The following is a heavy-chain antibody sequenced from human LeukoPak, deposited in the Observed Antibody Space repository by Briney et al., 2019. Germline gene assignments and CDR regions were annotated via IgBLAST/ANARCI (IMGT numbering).Heavy chain of an antibody. CDR2: ISSYNVNT. Sequence: ASPKPSSTPSGYTSTGVYMTWARHAPGQGLDWIGWISSYNVNTNSAQNLQRRETMNTDTSTSTAYMELRSLRSDYAAVYYCAKDGGGGYCSGGSCHTDGFDYWGQGTLVTVSS. J-gene: IGHJ4*02. V-gene: IGHV1-18*04. CDR3: AKDGGGGYCSGGSCHTDGFDY. CDR1: GYTSTGVY. D-gene: IGHD2-15*01.